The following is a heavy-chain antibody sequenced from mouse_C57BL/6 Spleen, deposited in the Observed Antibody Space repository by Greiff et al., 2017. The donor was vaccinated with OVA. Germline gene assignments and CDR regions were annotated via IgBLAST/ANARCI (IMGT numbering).Heavy chain of an antibody. V-gene: IGHV5-6*01. J-gene: IGHJ3*01. Sequence: EVKVVESGGDLVKPGGSLKLSCAASGFTFSSYGMSWVRQTPDKRLEWVATISSGGSYTYYPDSVKGRFTISRDNAKNTLYLQMSSLKSEDTAMYYCANRFAYWGQGTLVTVSA. CDR2: ISSGGSYT. CDR3: ANRFAY. CDR1: GFTFSSYG.